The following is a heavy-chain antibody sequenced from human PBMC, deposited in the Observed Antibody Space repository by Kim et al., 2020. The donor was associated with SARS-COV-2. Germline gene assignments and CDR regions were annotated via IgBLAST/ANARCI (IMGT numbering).Heavy chain of an antibody. D-gene: IGHD6-19*01. CDR3: ARVPTVAGKGDWFDP. V-gene: IGHV1-18*01. J-gene: IGHJ5*02. Sequence: QKLQGRVTMTTDTSTSTAYMELRSLRSDDTAVYYCARVPTVAGKGDWFDPWGQGTLVTVSS.